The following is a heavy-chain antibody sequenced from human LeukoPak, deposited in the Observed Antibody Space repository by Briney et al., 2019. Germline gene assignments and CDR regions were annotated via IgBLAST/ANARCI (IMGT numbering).Heavy chain of an antibody. CDR3: AREHSIFGVAYFDY. CDR2: IYTSGST. J-gene: IGHJ4*02. CDR1: GGSISSSSYY. V-gene: IGHV4-61*02. D-gene: IGHD3-3*01. Sequence: SETPSLTCTVSGGSISSSSYYWSWIRQPAGKGLEWIGRIYTSGSTNYNPSLKSRVTMSVDTSKNQFSLKLSSVTAADTAVYYCAREHSIFGVAYFDYWGQGTLVTVSS.